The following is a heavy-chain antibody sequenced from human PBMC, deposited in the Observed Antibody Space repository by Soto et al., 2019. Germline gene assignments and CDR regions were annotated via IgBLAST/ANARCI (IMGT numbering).Heavy chain of an antibody. D-gene: IGHD3-22*01. CDR3: ARVRYYDSSGYYGLDY. CDR2: ISAYNGNT. V-gene: IGHV1-18*01. Sequence: GASVKVSCKTSGYTFSSYGISWVRQAPGQGLEWMGWISAYNGNTIYAQMLQDRVTMTTDTSTTTAYMELRSLRSDDTAVYYCARVRYYDSSGYYGLDYWGQGTQVTVSS. J-gene: IGHJ4*02. CDR1: GYTFSSYG.